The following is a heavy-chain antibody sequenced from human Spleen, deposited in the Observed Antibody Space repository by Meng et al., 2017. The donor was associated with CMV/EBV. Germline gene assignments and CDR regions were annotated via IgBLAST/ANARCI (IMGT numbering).Heavy chain of an antibody. CDR2: ISDSGDSP. CDR1: GFIFYRYA. J-gene: IGHJ4*02. V-gene: IGHV3-23*01. Sequence: AYGFIFYRYALTWVRQAPGKGLEWVSLISDSGDSPSYADSVKGRFIISRDNSKNMVYLQMKSLRADDTAIYYCAKTLNGYGGEDSWGQGTLVTVSS. CDR3: AKTLNGYGGEDS. D-gene: IGHD5-18*01.